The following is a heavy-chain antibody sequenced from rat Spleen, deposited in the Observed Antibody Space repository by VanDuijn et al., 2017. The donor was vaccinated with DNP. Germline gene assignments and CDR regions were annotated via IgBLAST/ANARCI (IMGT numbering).Heavy chain of an antibody. D-gene: IGHD1-4*01. Sequence: EVLLVESGGGLVQPGRSLKLSCAASGFTFSDYYMAWVRQAPTRGLEWVAYIGFDGGGTYNGDSVKGRFTISRDNAKSTLYLQMNRLRPEDMAIYYCARQVVPVRVWDNGGRGVMVTVSS. CDR3: ARQVVPVRVWDN. CDR2: IGFDGGGT. CDR1: GFTFSDYY. V-gene: IGHV5-22*01. J-gene: IGHJ2*01.